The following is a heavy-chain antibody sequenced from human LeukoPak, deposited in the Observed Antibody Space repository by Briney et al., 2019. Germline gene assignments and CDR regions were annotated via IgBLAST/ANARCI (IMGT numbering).Heavy chain of an antibody. D-gene: IGHD5-24*01. Sequence: GESLKISCKGSGYSFTSYWIGWVRQMPGKGLEWMGTIYPGDSDTRYSPSFQGQVTISADKSISTAYLQWSSLKASDTAMYYCARQGEMATITSPFDYWGQGTLVSVSS. J-gene: IGHJ4*02. CDR3: ARQGEMATITSPFDY. CDR1: GYSFTSYW. CDR2: IYPGDSDT. V-gene: IGHV5-51*01.